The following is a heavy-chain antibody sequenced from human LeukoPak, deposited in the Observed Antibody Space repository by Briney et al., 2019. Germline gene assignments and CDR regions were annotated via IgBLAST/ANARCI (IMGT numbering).Heavy chain of an antibody. D-gene: IGHD5-24*01. CDR2: IWNDGSNK. CDR1: GFTFSNYG. V-gene: IGHV3-33*06. Sequence: PGGSLRLSCAASGFTFSNYGMHWLRQAPGKGLEWVAVIWNDGSNKYYADSVKGRFTISRDNFKNTLFLQMNSLRAEDTAVYYCAKDREMATMSEYYFDYWGQGTLVTVSS. J-gene: IGHJ4*02. CDR3: AKDREMATMSEYYFDY.